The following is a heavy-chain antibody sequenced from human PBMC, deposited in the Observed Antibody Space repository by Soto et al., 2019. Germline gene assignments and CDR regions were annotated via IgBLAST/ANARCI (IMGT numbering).Heavy chain of an antibody. J-gene: IGHJ6*03. CDR3: ARVATEYRERGIVVVPAATHYYYYYMDV. CDR2: IYYSGST. D-gene: IGHD2-2*01. Sequence: QVQLQESGPGLVKPSQTLSLTCTVSGGSISSGGYYWSWIRQHPGKGLEWIGYIYYSGSTYYNPSLKSRVTISVDTSKNQFSLKLSSVTAADTAVYYCARVATEYRERGIVVVPAATHYYYYYMDVWGKGTTVTVSS. V-gene: IGHV4-31*03. CDR1: GGSISSGGYY.